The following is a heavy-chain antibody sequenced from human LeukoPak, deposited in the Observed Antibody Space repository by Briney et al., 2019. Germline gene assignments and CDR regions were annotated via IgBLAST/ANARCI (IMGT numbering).Heavy chain of an antibody. D-gene: IGHD2-2*01. CDR3: AKGIWVMVPVSYYYMDV. CDR2: ISYDGSNK. CDR1: GFTLRSYG. V-gene: IGHV3-30*18. Sequence: GGSLRLSCVASGFTLRSYGMHWVRQAPGKGLEWVAVISYDGSNKYYADSVKGRVTISRDNSKNTLYMQMNSLRAEDTAVYYCAKGIWVMVPVSYYYMDVWGKGTTVTVSS. J-gene: IGHJ6*03.